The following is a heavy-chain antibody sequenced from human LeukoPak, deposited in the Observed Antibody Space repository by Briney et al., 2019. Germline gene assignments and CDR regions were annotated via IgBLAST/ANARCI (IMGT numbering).Heavy chain of an antibody. CDR3: ARDLRGYWYGGYPYFYGMDV. J-gene: IGHJ6*02. Sequence: GGSLRLSCAVSGFTFSSHDLHWVRQAAGKGLEWVSTIGTTGDTFYPDSVKGRFTISRESAKDSLYLQMNSLRAGDTAVYYCARDLRGYWYGGYPYFYGMDVWGQGTTVTVSS. CDR1: GFTFSSHD. D-gene: IGHD5-18*01. V-gene: IGHV3-13*01. CDR2: IGTTGDT.